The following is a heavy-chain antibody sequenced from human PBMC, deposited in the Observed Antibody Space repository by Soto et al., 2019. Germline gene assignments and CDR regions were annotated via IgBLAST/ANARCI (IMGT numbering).Heavy chain of an antibody. CDR2: IIPIFGTA. Sequence: SVKVSCKASGGTFSSYAISWVRQAPGQGLEWMGGIIPIFGTAKYAQKFQGRVTITADKSTSTAYMELSSLRSEDTAVYYCARAANLGYYYDSSGHFDYWGQGTLVTVSS. CDR1: GGTFSSYA. D-gene: IGHD3-22*01. V-gene: IGHV1-69*06. J-gene: IGHJ4*02. CDR3: ARAANLGYYYDSSGHFDY.